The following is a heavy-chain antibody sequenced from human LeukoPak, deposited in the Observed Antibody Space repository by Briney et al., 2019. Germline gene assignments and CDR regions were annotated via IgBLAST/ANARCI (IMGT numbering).Heavy chain of an antibody. V-gene: IGHV1-18*01. J-gene: IGHJ4*02. CDR1: GYTFTSYG. Sequence: ASVKVSCKASGYTFTSYGISWVRQAPGQGLEWIGWISAYNGNTNYAQKLQGRVTMTTDTSTSKAYMELRSLRSDDTAVYYCARDRIAVAGTGVDYWGQGTLVTVSS. CDR2: ISAYNGNT. D-gene: IGHD6-19*01. CDR3: ARDRIAVAGTGVDY.